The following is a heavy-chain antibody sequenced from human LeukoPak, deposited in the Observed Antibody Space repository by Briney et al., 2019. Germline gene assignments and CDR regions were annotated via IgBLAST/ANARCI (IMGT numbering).Heavy chain of an antibody. CDR2: IRYDGSDK. D-gene: IGHD6-13*01. CDR3: AKERDSSSWSDY. Sequence: GGSLRLSCAASGFTFNIYAMHWVRQAPGKGLGWVAFIRYDGSDKYYADSVKGRFTISRDNSKNTLYLQMNSLRADVAAVYYCAKERDSSSWSDYWGQGTLVTVSS. J-gene: IGHJ4*02. V-gene: IGHV3-30*02. CDR1: GFTFNIYA.